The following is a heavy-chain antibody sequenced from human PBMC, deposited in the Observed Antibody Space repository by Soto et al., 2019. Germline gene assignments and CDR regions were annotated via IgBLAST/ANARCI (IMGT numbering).Heavy chain of an antibody. V-gene: IGHV1-8*01. D-gene: IGHD3-10*01. Sequence: EASVKVSCKASGYTFTSYDINWVRQATGQGLEWMGWMNPNSGNTGYAQKFQGRVTMTRNTSISTAYMELSSLRSEDTAVYYCARGVRGVIITSYYYYMDVWGKGTTVTVSS. CDR1: GYTFTSYD. CDR2: MNPNSGNT. J-gene: IGHJ6*03. CDR3: ARGVRGVIITSYYYYMDV.